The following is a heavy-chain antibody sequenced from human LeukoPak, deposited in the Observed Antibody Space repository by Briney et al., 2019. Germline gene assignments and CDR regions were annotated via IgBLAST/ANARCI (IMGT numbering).Heavy chain of an antibody. J-gene: IGHJ6*02. CDR1: GYTFTGYY. V-gene: IGHV1-2*02. D-gene: IGHD6-13*01. CDR3: ARASSGIAAAGTLGDNYGMDV. Sequence: ASVKVSCKASGYTFTGYYMHWVRQAPGQGLEWMGWINPNSGGTNYAQKFQGRVTMTRDTSISTAYMELSRLKSDDTAVYYCARASSGIAAAGTLGDNYGMDVWGQGTTVTVSS. CDR2: INPNSGGT.